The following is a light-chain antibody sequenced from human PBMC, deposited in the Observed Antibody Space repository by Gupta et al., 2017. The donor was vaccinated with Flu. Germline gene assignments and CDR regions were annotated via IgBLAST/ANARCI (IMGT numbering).Light chain of an antibody. CDR3: QQRRNWPLT. V-gene: IGKV3-11*01. Sequence: EMFLTQSPATLSLSPGERATLSCRASQSVSSYLAWYQQKPGQAPRLLIYDASNRATGIPARFSGSGSGTDSTLTISSLEPEDFAVYYCQQRRNWPLTFGQGTLMEIK. CDR2: DAS. J-gene: IGKJ5*01. CDR1: QSVSSY.